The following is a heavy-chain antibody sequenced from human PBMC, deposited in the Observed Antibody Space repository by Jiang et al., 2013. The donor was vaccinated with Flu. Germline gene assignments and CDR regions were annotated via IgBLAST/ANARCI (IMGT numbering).Heavy chain of an antibody. J-gene: IGHJ4*02. CDR2: ISSDGSNT. CDR3: VKTQFSSSSGDWYGGNFDC. V-gene: IGHV3-64D*06. Sequence: RQAPGKGLQYLSAISSDGSNTYSADSVRGRFTISRDNSRNTLYLQMTSLRPEDTAVYYCVKTQFSSSSGDWYGGNFDCWGQGTLVTVSS. D-gene: IGHD2-21*02.